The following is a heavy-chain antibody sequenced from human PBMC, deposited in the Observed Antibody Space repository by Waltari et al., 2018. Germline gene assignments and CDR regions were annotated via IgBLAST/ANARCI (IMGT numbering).Heavy chain of an antibody. CDR1: GFTFNSHW. V-gene: IGHV3-74*03. J-gene: IGHJ5*02. Sequence: EVQVVESGGGLVQPGGSLRLSCVAPGFTFNSHWMHWVRQVAGKGLEWVSRITTDETNTAYADAVKGRFTVSRDNAKNTVYLQMTSVRAEDTGIYYCARDRGTATPLDPWGQGTVVTVSS. CDR3: ARDRGTATPLDP. D-gene: IGHD3-10*01. CDR2: ITTDETNT.